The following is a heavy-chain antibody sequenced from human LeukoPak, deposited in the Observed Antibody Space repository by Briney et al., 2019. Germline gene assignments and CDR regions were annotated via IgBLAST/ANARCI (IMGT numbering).Heavy chain of an antibody. CDR3: TTEGIAAAGTFDY. CDR2: IKSKTDGGTT. J-gene: IGHJ4*02. CDR1: GFTFSNAW. D-gene: IGHD6-13*01. V-gene: IGHV3-15*01. Sequence: PGGSLRLSCAASGFTFSNAWMSWVRQAPGKGLEWVGRIKSKTDGGTTDYAAPVKGRFTISRDDSKNTLYLQMNSLKTEDTAVYYCTTEGIAAAGTFDYWGQGTLVTVSS.